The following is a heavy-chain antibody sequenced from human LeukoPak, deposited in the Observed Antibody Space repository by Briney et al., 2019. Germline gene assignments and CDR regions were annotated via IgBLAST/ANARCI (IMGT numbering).Heavy chain of an antibody. CDR1: GFTFSSYA. CDR3: ARGQPGVAAAGNLDY. D-gene: IGHD6-13*01. V-gene: IGHV3-33*01. Sequence: GGSLRLSCAASGFTFSSYAMHWVRQAPGKGLEWVAIIWPDGNNKYYADSVEGRFTISRDTSKNTLFLQMNSLRAEDTAVYYCARGQPGVAAAGNLDYWGQGTLVTVSS. CDR2: IWPDGNNK. J-gene: IGHJ4*02.